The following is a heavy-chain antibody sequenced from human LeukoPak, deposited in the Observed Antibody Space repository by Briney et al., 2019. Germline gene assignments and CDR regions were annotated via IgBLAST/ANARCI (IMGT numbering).Heavy chain of an antibody. V-gene: IGHV3-15*01. D-gene: IGHD6-13*01. J-gene: IGHJ6*04. CDR3: TTELRGVAAAGYYYYGMDV. CDR1: GFTFSNAW. Sequence: GGSLILSCAASGFTFSNAWMSWVRQAPGKGLEWVGRIKSKTDRGTTDYAAPVKGRFTISRDDSKNTLYLQMNSLKTEDTAVYYCTTELRGVAAAGYYYYGMDVWGKGTTVTVSS. CDR2: IKSKTDRGTT.